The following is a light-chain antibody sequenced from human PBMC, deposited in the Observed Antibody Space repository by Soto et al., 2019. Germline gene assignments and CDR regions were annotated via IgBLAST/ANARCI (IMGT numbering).Light chain of an antibody. CDR1: QSVSSN. CDR2: DAS. V-gene: IGKV3-11*01. J-gene: IGKJ5*01. CDR3: QQRNVWPPIT. Sequence: EIVMTQCPATLSVSPGERVTLSCRASQSVSSNLAWYQHKPGQAPRLVIYDASLRANGVPARFGGSGSGTDFTLTINSLEPEDFAVYYCQQRNVWPPITFGQGTDWRL.